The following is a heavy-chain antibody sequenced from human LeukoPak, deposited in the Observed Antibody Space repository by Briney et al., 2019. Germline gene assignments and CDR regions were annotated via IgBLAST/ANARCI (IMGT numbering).Heavy chain of an antibody. J-gene: IGHJ4*02. Sequence: GGSLRLSCAASVFTFSSYGMHWVCQAPGKGLEWVALIRYDGSNKYYADSVKGRFTISRDNSKNTLYLQMNSLRVEDTAVFYCARVAPPLDDYIRGSFPYYFDYWGQGTPVTVSS. CDR3: ARVAPPLDDYIRGSFPYYFDY. CDR1: VFTFSSYG. V-gene: IGHV3-30*02. D-gene: IGHD3-16*01. CDR2: IRYDGSNK.